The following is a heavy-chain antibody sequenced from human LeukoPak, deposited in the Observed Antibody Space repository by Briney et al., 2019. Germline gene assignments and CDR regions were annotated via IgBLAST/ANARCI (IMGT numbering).Heavy chain of an antibody. D-gene: IGHD2-15*01. Sequence: PGGSLRLSCAVSGFRASDYYMSWVRQAPGKGLEWVALIRGSGDTFYGDSVKCRFTISRDDSKNTVYLRMNSLRVEDTAVYFCARDRAATQDWVEFDPWGQGTLVTVSS. J-gene: IGHJ5*02. CDR1: GFRASDYY. CDR2: IRGSGDT. CDR3: ARDRAATQDWVEFDP. V-gene: IGHV3-66*03.